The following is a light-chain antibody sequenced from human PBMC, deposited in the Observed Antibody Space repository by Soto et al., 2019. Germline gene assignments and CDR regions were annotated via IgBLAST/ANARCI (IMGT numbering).Light chain of an antibody. Sequence: DIQMTQSPSSLSASVGARVTISCRASQTINTYVNWYLQKPGKAPKLLIYAASSLHSGVPSRFSGSGSGTYFTLTISSLQPEDFATYYCQQSFSTPRTFGQGTKVEIK. CDR3: QQSFSTPRT. V-gene: IGKV1-39*01. J-gene: IGKJ1*01. CDR2: AAS. CDR1: QTINTY.